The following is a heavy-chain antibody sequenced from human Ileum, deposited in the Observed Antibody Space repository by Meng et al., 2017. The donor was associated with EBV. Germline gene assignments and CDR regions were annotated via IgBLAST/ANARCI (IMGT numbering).Heavy chain of an antibody. CDR1: GYSISTTNW. CDR3: ARNSESGSYIDY. Sequence: QVRRQESGPGLVQPSDTLSLTCAVSGYSISTTNWWGWIRQPPGKGLEWIGHIYYSGTTYNNPSLKSRVTMSIDPSKNQFSLKLSSVTAVDTAVYYCARNSESGSYIDYWGLGTLVTVSS. D-gene: IGHD1-26*01. J-gene: IGHJ4*02. CDR2: IYYSGTT. V-gene: IGHV4-28*01.